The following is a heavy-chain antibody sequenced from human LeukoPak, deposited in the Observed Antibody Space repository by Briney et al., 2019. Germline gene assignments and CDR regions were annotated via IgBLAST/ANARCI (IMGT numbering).Heavy chain of an antibody. CDR3: ARDGKGYYSGSYYFDY. V-gene: IGHV4-61*02. J-gene: IGHJ4*02. CDR1: GGSISSGSYY. D-gene: IGHD1-26*01. Sequence: PSQTLSLTCTVSGGSISSGSYYWSWIRQPAGKGLEWIGRIYTSGSTNYNPSLKSRVTISVDTSKNQFSLKLSSVTAADTAVYYCARDGKGYYSGSYYFDYWGQGTLVTVSS. CDR2: IYTSGST.